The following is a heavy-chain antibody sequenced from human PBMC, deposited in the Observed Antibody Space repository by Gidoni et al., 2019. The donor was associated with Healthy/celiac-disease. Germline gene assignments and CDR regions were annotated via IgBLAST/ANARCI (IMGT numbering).Heavy chain of an antibody. CDR3: AKDLEDAIVVVVAATLVFDY. J-gene: IGHJ4*02. Sequence: EVQLLESGGGLVQPGGSLRLSCAASGFTHSSYAMSWVRQAPGKGLEWVSAISGSGGSTYYADSVKGRFTISRDNSKNALYLQMNSLRAEDTAVYYCAKDLEDAIVVVVAATLVFDYWGQGTLVTVSS. D-gene: IGHD2-15*01. CDR2: ISGSGGST. CDR1: GFTHSSYA. V-gene: IGHV3-23*01.